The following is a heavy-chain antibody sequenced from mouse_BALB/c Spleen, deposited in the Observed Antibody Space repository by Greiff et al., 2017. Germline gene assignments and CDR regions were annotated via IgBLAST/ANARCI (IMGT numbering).Heavy chain of an antibody. CDR2: IDPYYGGT. J-gene: IGHJ4*01. Sequence: LVESGPELEKPGASVKISCKASGYSFTGYNMNWVKQSNGKSLEWIGNIDPYYGGTSYNQKFKGKATLTVDKSSSTAYMQLKSLTSEDSAVYYCARLTARAKYYAMDYWGQGTSVTVSS. D-gene: IGHD3-2*01. CDR1: GYSFTGYN. CDR3: ARLTARAKYYAMDY. V-gene: IGHV1-39*01.